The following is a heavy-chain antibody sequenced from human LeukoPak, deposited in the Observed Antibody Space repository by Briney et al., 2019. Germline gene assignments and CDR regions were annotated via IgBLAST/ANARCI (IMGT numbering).Heavy chain of an antibody. V-gene: IGHV4-59*01. CDR3: ARAPIAAAGLDY. D-gene: IGHD6-13*01. CDR2: IYYSGST. Sequence: SETLSLTCTVSGGSISSYYWCWIRQPPGKGLEWIGYIYYSGSTNYNPSLKSRVTISVDTSKNQFSLKLSSVTAADTAVYYCARAPIAAAGLDYWGQGTLVTVSS. CDR1: GGSISSYY. J-gene: IGHJ4*02.